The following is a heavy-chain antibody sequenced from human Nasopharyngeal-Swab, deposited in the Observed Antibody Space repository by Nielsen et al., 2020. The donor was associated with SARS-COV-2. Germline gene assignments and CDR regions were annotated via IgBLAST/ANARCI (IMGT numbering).Heavy chain of an antibody. CDR3: ARVGIMSGNLWGWFDP. CDR1: GYTFTRYA. V-gene: IGHV1-3*01. J-gene: IGHJ5*02. CDR2: INAGNGNR. Sequence: ASVKVYCKASGYTFTRYAMHWVRQAPGQRLEWMGWINAGNGNRKYSQKFQGRVTITRDTSASTAYMELSSLRSEDTAVYYCARVGIMSGNLWGWFDPWGQGTLVTVSS. D-gene: IGHD1-26*01.